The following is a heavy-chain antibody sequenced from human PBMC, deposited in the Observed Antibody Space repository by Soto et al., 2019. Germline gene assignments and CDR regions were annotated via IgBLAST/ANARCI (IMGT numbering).Heavy chain of an antibody. J-gene: IGHJ4*02. CDR3: ARLHIVVVVAATPNSDY. CDR1: GFTFSSYA. CDR2: ISYDGSNK. V-gene: IGHV3-30-3*01. D-gene: IGHD2-15*01. Sequence: QVQLVESGGGVVQPGRSLRLSCAASGFTFSSYAMHWVRQAPGKGLEWVAVISYDGSNKYYADSVKGRFTISRDNSKNTRYLQMNSLRAEDTAVYYCARLHIVVVVAATPNSDYWGQGTLVTVSS.